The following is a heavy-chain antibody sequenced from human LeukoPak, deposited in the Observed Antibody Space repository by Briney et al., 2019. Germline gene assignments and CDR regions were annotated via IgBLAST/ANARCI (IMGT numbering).Heavy chain of an antibody. CDR1: GFTFSSYA. D-gene: IGHD2-2*01. CDR3: ARDEGSTSCYF. Sequence: GGSLRLSCAASGFTFSSYAMHWVRQAPGKGLERVAVIWYDGSNKYYADSVKGRFTISRDNSKNTLYLQMNSLRAEDTAVYYCARDEGSTSCYFWGQGTLVTVSS. J-gene: IGHJ4*02. V-gene: IGHV3-33*01. CDR2: IWYDGSNK.